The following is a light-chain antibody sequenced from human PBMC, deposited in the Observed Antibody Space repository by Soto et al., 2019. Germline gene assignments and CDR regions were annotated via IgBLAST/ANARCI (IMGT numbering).Light chain of an antibody. CDR3: QQSDSTPYT. CDR1: QSIYRY. V-gene: IGKV1-39*01. J-gene: IGKJ2*01. Sequence: DIQMTQSPSSLSASVGDRITITCRASRASQSIYRYLNWYQQKPGKAPKLLIYAASTLESGVPSRFSGSASGTDFTLTISSLQLEDFATYYCQQSDSTPYTFGQGTILEIK. CDR2: AAS.